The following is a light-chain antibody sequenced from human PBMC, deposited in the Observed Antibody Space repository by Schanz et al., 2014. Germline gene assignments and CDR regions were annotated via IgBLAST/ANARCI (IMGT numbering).Light chain of an antibody. Sequence: QSVLTQPPSASGTPGQRVTISCSGTSSNIGNNNVDWYQQLPGAAPKLLISTNNHRPSGVPDRFSGSQSGTSASLAITGLQAEDEADYYCQSYDSSLSGSVFGGGTKLTVL. CDR1: SSNIGNNN. CDR2: TNN. V-gene: IGLV1-44*01. CDR3: QSYDSSLSGSV. J-gene: IGLJ3*02.